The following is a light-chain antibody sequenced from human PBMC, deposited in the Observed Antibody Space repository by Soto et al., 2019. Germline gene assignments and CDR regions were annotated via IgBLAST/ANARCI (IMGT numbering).Light chain of an antibody. CDR3: SSYTGSRTYVV. CDR1: SSDVGGYNY. Sequence: QSALTQPASVSGSPGQSITISCTGTSSDVGGYNYVSWYQQHPGKAPKLMIYDVSNRPTGVSNRFSGSKSANTASLTISGLQAEDESAYSCSSYTGSRTYVVFGGGTKLTVL. J-gene: IGLJ2*01. CDR2: DVS. V-gene: IGLV2-14*01.